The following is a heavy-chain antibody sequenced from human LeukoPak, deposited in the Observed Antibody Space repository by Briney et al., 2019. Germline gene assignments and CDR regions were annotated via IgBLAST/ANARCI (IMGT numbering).Heavy chain of an antibody. J-gene: IGHJ3*02. V-gene: IGHV3-53*01. D-gene: IGHD3-10*01. CDR2: YSGAGT. CDR3: ATYLGVTAAFDI. Sequence: YSGAGTTYADSVKGRFTISRDKSKNTVYLQMNSLRVEDTAVYYCATYLGVTAAFDIWGLGTTVTVSP.